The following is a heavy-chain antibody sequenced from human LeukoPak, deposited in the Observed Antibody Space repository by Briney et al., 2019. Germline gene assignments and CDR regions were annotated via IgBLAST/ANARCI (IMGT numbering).Heavy chain of an antibody. Sequence: ASVKVSCKASGYTFTSYYMHWVRQAPGQGLEWMGIINPSGGSTIYAQKFQGRVTMTRDMSTSTAYMELSSLRSEDTAVYYCARSSRSWSTFDYWGQGTLVTVSS. J-gene: IGHJ4*02. CDR1: GYTFTSYY. V-gene: IGHV1-46*01. CDR3: ARSSRSWSTFDY. CDR2: INPSGGST. D-gene: IGHD6-13*01.